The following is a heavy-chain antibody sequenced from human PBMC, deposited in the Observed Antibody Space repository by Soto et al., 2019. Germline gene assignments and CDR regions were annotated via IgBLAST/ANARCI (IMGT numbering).Heavy chain of an antibody. Sequence: PSDTLSLTCGPYGGSFSSHYWSWIRPPPGKGLEWIGYIYYSGSTNYNPSLKSRVTISVDTSKNQFSLKLSSVTAADTAVYYCAGLLWFGERNNWFDPWGQGTLVTVS. CDR1: GGSFSSHY. CDR3: AGLLWFGERNNWFDP. D-gene: IGHD3-10*01. J-gene: IGHJ5*02. V-gene: IGHV4-59*08. CDR2: IYYSGST.